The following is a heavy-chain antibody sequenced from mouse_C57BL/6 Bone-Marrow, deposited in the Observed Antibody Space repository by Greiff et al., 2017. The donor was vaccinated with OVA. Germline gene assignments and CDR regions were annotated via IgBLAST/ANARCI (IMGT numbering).Heavy chain of an antibody. Sequence: DVKLQESGGGLVQPKGSLKLSCAASGFTFNTYAMHWVRQAPGKGLEWVARIRSKSSNYATYYADSVKDRFTISRDDSQSMLYLQMNNLKTEDTAMYYCVREGNYYSNYGFAYWGQGTLVTVSA. CDR2: IRSKSSNYAT. D-gene: IGHD2-5*01. CDR1: GFTFNTYA. J-gene: IGHJ3*01. CDR3: VREGNYYSNYGFAY. V-gene: IGHV10-3*01.